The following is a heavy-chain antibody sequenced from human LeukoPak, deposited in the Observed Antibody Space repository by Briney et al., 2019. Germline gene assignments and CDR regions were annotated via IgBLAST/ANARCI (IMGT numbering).Heavy chain of an antibody. Sequence: SETLSLTCAVSAGLVTNSYWSWIRQPPRKGLKWIGYVHHSGSTIYNPSLTSRTIISKDTSKNVFSLQVNSVAAAETAVYYCARDFAGFGGGIDYWGQGTLVTVSS. D-gene: IGHD2-15*01. J-gene: IGHJ4*02. V-gene: IGHV4-59*02. CDR1: AGLVTNSY. CDR2: VHHSGST. CDR3: ARDFAGFGGGIDY.